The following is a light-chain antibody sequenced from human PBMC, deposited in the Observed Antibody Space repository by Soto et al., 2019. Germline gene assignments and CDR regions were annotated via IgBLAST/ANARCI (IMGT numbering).Light chain of an antibody. CDR2: DVS. CDR3: SSFTSSSTDV. V-gene: IGLV2-14*01. Sequence: QSALTQPASVSGSPGQSITISCTGTSSDVDGYNYVSWYQQYPGKAPRLMIYDVSNRPSGVSNRFSGSKSGNTASLTISGLQAEDEADYYCSSFTSSSTDVFGTGTKVTVL. J-gene: IGLJ1*01. CDR1: SSDVDGYNY.